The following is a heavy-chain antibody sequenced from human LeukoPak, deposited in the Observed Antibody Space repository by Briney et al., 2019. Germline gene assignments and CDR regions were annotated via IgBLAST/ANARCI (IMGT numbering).Heavy chain of an antibody. D-gene: IGHD6-13*01. V-gene: IGHV4-34*13. J-gene: IGHJ4*02. Sequence: EINHSGSTNYTPSLKSRVTISVDTSKNPFSLKLSSVTAADTAVYYCARGSSSSWFTAFDYWGQGTLVTVSS. CDR2: INHSGST. CDR3: ARGSSSSWFTAFDY.